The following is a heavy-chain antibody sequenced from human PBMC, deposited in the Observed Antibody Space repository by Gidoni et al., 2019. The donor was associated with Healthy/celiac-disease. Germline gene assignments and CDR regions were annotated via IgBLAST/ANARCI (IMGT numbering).Heavy chain of an antibody. J-gene: IGHJ4*02. CDR1: GYTFTSYY. CDR2: INPSGGST. D-gene: IGHD1-26*01. V-gene: IGHV1-46*01. Sequence: QVQLVQSGAEVKKPGASVTVSCKASGYTFTSYYMHWVRQAPGQGLEWMGIINPSGGSTSYAQKFQGRVTMTRDTSTSTVYMELSSLRSEDTAVYYCARDCCGELQSTYYFDYWGQGTLVTVSS. CDR3: ARDCCGELQSTYYFDY.